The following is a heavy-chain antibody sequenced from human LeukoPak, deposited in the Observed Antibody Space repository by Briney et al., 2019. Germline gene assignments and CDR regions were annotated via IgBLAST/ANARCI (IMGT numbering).Heavy chain of an antibody. J-gene: IGHJ4*02. CDR2: FDPEDGET. V-gene: IGHV1-24*01. Sequence: ASVKVSCKVSGYTLTELSIHWVRQTPGKGLEWMGGFDPEDGETIYAQKFQGRVSMTEDTSTDTAYMELNSLRSEDTAVYYCATARRAYYSGSGSYFDYWGQGTLVTVSS. CDR1: GYTLTELS. CDR3: ATARRAYYSGSGSYFDY. D-gene: IGHD3-10*01.